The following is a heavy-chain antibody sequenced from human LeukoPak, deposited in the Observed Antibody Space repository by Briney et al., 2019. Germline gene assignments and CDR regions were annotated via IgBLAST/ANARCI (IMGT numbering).Heavy chain of an antibody. CDR1: GFTFSSYA. J-gene: IGHJ4*02. V-gene: IGHV3-30-3*01. CDR3: ARAEGGYEVSDY. D-gene: IGHD5-12*01. CDR2: ISYDGSNK. Sequence: GGSLRLSCAASGFTFSSYAMHWVRQAPGKGLEWVAVISYDGSNKYYADSEKGRFTISRDNSKNTLYLQMNSLRAEDTAVYYCARAEGGYEVSDYWGQGTLVTVSS.